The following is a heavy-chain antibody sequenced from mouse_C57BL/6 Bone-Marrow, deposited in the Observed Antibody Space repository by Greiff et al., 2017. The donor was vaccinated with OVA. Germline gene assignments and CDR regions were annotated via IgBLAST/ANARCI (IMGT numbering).Heavy chain of an antibody. CDR3: ARSGYYGSSPYYAMDY. D-gene: IGHD1-1*01. J-gene: IGHJ4*01. Sequence: QVQLQQSGAELARPGASVKLSCKASGYTFTSYGISWVKQRTGQGLEWIGEIYPRSGNTYYNEKSKGKATLTADKSSSTAYMELRSLTSEDSAVYFCARSGYYGSSPYYAMDYWGQGTSVTVSS. CDR2: IYPRSGNT. V-gene: IGHV1-81*01. CDR1: GYTFTSYG.